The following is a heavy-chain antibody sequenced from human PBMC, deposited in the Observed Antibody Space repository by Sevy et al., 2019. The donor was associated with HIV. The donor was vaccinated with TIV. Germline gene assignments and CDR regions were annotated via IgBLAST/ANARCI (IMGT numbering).Heavy chain of an antibody. CDR1: GFTFSSYA. Sequence: GGSLRLSCAASGFTFSSYAMSWVRQAPGKGLEWVSAISGSGGSTYYADSVKGRFTISRDNSKNTLYLQMNSLRAEDTAVYYCAKSPPRCSGGTCYFEYWGQGTLVTVSS. J-gene: IGHJ4*02. D-gene: IGHD2-15*01. V-gene: IGHV3-23*01. CDR3: AKSPPRCSGGTCYFEY. CDR2: ISGSGGST.